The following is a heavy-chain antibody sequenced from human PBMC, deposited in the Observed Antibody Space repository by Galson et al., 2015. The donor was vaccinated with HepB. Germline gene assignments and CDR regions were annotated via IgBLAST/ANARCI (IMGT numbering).Heavy chain of an antibody. CDR2: INIDGSST. V-gene: IGHV3-74*01. CDR1: GFTFSNFW. Sequence: TLRLSCAASGFTFSNFWMNWVRQAPGKGPVWVSRINIDGSSTTYGDSVRGRFTISRDNAKNTLYLQMSSLRAEDTAVYYCARGHSGLRVWGQGTMVTVSS. CDR3: ARGHSGLRV. J-gene: IGHJ3*01. D-gene: IGHD5-12*01.